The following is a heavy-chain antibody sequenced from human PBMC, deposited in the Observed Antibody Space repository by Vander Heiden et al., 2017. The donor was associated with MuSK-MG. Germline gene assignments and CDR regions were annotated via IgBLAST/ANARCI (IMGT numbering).Heavy chain of an antibody. CDR1: GFTFSSYW. D-gene: IGHD4-17*01. CDR2: IKQDGSEK. V-gene: IGHV3-7*01. Sequence: GGSLRLSCAASGFTFSSYWMSWVRQAPGKGLEWVANIKQDGSEKYYVDSVKGRFTISRDNAKNSLYLQMNSLRAEDTAVYYCARDYPKRSTVTTPAWGHWGQGTMVTVYS. J-gene: IGHJ1*01. CDR3: ARDYPKRSTVTTPAWGH.